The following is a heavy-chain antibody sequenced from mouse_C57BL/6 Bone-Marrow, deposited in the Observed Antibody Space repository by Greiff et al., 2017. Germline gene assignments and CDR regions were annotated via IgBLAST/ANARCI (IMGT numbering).Heavy chain of an antibody. D-gene: IGHD1-1*01. CDR1: GYTFTDYE. Sequence: QVQLQQSGAELVRPGASVTLSCKASGYTFTDYEMHWVKQTPVHGLEWIGAIDPATGGTAYNQKFKGKAILTADKSSSTAYMELRSLTSEDSAVYYCNYYGSSLAWFAYWGQGTLVTVSA. V-gene: IGHV1-15*01. CDR2: IDPATGGT. J-gene: IGHJ3*01. CDR3: NYYGSSLAWFAY.